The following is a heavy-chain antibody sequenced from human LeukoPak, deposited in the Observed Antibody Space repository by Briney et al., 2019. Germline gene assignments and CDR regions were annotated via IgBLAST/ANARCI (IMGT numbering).Heavy chain of an antibody. J-gene: IGHJ4*02. CDR1: GYTFTGYH. Sequence: GASVTVSCKASGYTFTGYHMHWVRQAPGQGLEWMGWINPNSGGTNYAQKFQGRVTMTRDTSISTAYMELSRLRSDDTAVYYCARGGYYYDSSGYYLFDYWGQGTLVTVSS. CDR3: ARGGYYYDSSGYYLFDY. D-gene: IGHD3-22*01. CDR2: INPNSGGT. V-gene: IGHV1-2*02.